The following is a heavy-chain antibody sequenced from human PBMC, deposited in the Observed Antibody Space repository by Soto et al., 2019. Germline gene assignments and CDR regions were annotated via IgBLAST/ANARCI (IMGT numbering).Heavy chain of an antibody. J-gene: IGHJ6*03. CDR3: ARCVRFVVAATLPRYYYYMDV. CDR2: MNPNSGNT. Sequence: QVQLVQSGAEVKKPGASVKVSCKASGYTFTSYDINWARQATGQGLEWTGWMNPNSGNTGYAQKIQGRVTMTRNTSISTAYMERSSLRSEDTAVYYCARCVRFVVAATLPRYYYYMDVWCRGTTVTVSS. D-gene: IGHD2-15*01. V-gene: IGHV1-8*01. CDR1: GYTFTSYD.